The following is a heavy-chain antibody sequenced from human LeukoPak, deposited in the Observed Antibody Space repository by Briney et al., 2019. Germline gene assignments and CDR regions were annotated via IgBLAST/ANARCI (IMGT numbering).Heavy chain of an antibody. CDR2: IKPDGSEK. J-gene: IGHJ4*02. V-gene: IGHV3-7*01. CDR1: GFTVSSNY. D-gene: IGHD2-2*02. CDR3: ARGVLPGVIHWSLDF. Sequence: QSGGSLRLSCAASGFTVSSNYMNWVRQAPGKGLEWVANIKPDGSEKECVDSVKGRFTISRDNARNSLYLQMDSLRAEDTAVYYRARGVLPGVIHWSLDFWGQGALVTVSS.